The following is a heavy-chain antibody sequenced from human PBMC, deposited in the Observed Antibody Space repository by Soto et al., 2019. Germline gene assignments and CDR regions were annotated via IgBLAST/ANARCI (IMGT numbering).Heavy chain of an antibody. V-gene: IGHV5-51*01. J-gene: IGHJ4*02. D-gene: IGHD1-1*01. CDR1: GYNFAGYW. CDR2: IYPSDSDT. Sequence: GESLKISCKGSGYNFAGYWIAWVRQMPGKGLELMGIIYPSDSDTRYRPSFQGQVTISVDKSISSASLQWSSLRASDTAMYYCARGGVSTRTFDYWGQGTLVTVSS. CDR3: ARGGVSTRTFDY.